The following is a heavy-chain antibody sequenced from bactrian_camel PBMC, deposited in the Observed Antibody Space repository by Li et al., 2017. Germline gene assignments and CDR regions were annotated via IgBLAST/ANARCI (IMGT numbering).Heavy chain of an antibody. Sequence: HVQLVESGGGSALAGGSKRLSCAASGYTFNTYSWFRQAPGKEREGVAAIDTGDGSTYYLNSVEGRFTISHDNAKNTLYLQMNSLKPEDTAMHYCAADGVNLQLARGYSYWGQGTQVTVS. CDR3: AADGVNLQLARGYSY. J-gene: IGHJ4*01. V-gene: IGHV3S1*01. CDR2: IDTGDGST. CDR1: GYTFNTYS. D-gene: IGHD6*01.